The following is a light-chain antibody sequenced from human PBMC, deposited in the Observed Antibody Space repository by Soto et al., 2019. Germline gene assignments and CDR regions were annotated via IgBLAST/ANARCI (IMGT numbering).Light chain of an antibody. CDR1: QTIYTW. CDR2: DAS. CDR3: QHSTSHSPT. V-gene: IGKV1-5*01. J-gene: IGKJ3*01. Sequence: DIQMTQSPSALSASVGDRVTITCRASQTIYTWVAWYQVKPGIAPKLLIYDASSVESGVPSRFSGSGSGTEFTLTISSLQPEDFATYYCQHSTSHSPTFGPGTKVDL.